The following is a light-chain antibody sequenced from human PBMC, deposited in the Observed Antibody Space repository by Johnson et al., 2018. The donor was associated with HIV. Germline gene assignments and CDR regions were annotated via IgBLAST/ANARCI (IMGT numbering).Light chain of an antibody. J-gene: IGLJ1*01. CDR1: SSNIGNNY. CDR3: GTWDSSLSAYV. V-gene: IGLV1-51*01. Sequence: HSVLTQPPSVSAAPGQKVTISCSGSSSNIGNNYVSWYQQLPGTAPKLLIFDNNKRPSGIPDRFSASKSGTSATLGITVLQTGDEADYYCGTWDSSLSAYVFGTGTKVTVL. CDR2: DNN.